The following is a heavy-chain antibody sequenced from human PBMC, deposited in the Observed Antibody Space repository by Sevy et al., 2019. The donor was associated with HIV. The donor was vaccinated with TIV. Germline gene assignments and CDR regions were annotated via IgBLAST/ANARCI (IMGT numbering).Heavy chain of an antibody. D-gene: IGHD4-4*01. CDR2: ISGIGGST. CDR3: AKVSNYGGVGVDY. CDR1: GFTFSSYA. V-gene: IGHV3-23*01. J-gene: IGHJ4*03. Sequence: GGSLRLSCAASGFTFSSYAMSWVRQAPGKGLEWVSGISGIGGSTYYADSVKGRFTIYRDNSKNTLYLQMNSLRAEDTAVYYCAKVSNYGGVGVDYWGQGTLVTVSS.